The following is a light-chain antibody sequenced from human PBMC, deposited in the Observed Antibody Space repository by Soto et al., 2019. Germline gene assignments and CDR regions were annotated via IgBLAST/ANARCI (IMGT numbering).Light chain of an antibody. CDR3: QQYNWWT. CDR1: QSISTW. V-gene: IGKV1-5*03. Sequence: DIQMTQSPSTLSASVGDRVTITCRASQSISTWLAWYQQEPGKAPKLLIHKASSLQSGVPSRFSGSGSGTDFTLTISSLHPDDFATYYCQQYNWWTFGQGTKVEIK. CDR2: KAS. J-gene: IGKJ1*01.